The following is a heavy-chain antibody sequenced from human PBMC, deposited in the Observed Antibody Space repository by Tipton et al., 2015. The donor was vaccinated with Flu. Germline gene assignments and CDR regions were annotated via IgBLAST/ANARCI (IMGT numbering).Heavy chain of an antibody. D-gene: IGHD5-12*01. CDR3: ARRIVATIWAFDV. CDR2: IHPDASDT. Sequence: QLVQSGAEVKKPGESLMISCKTSGYFFTGYWIAWVRQVPGKGLEWMGMIHPDASDTRYSPSFQGHVSMSADKSIRTAYLHVSSLKASVTAMYYCARRIVATIWAFDVWGQGTMVSVSS. CDR1: GYFFTGYW. J-gene: IGHJ3*01. V-gene: IGHV5-51*03.